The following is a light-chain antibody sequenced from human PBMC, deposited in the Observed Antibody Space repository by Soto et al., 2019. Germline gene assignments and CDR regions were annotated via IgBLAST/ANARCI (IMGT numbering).Light chain of an antibody. CDR3: QQSYNNPT. CDR2: AAS. V-gene: IGKV1-39*01. J-gene: IGKJ1*01. Sequence: IQMTQSPSSLSASVGDRVTITCRASQSIIRYLNWYQQKPGKAPQLLIYAASTLHSGVPSRFSGSGSGADFTLTISSLQPEDSATYYCQQSYNNPTFGQGTKVDIK. CDR1: QSIIRY.